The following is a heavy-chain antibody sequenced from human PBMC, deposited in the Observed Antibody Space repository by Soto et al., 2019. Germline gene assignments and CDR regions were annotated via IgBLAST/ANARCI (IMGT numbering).Heavy chain of an antibody. Sequence: GGSLRLSFAASGSAFRTYGMHWVRQAPGKGLEWVELIAYDGSDEYYADSVKGRFTISIDNSKNTLYLQMNSLRAADTAVYYCAKVLPDDFWSGSHLVGMDXWGQGTTVTVS. V-gene: IGHV3-30*18. CDR3: AKVLPDDFWSGSHLVGMDX. CDR2: IAYDGSDE. D-gene: IGHD3-3*01. J-gene: IGHJ6*02. CDR1: GSAFRTYG.